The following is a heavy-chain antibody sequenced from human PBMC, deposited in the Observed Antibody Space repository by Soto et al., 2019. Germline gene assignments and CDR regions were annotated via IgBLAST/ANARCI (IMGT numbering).Heavy chain of an antibody. J-gene: IGHJ5*02. CDR3: ARLDLVGGTIFGVTNWFDP. CDR2: IYYSGST. Sequence: SETLSLTCTVSGGSISSSSYYWGWIRQPPGKGLEWIGSIYYSGSTYYNPSLKSRVTISVDTSKNQFSLKLSSVTAADTAVYYCARLDLVGGTIFGVTNWFDPWGQGTLVTVSS. V-gene: IGHV4-39*01. CDR1: GGSISSSSYY. D-gene: IGHD3-3*01.